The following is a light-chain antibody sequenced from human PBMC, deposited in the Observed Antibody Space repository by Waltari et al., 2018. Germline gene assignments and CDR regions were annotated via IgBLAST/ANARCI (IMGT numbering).Light chain of an antibody. Sequence: EIVMTQSPDSLAVSLGERATINCKSSQSVLYSSNNENFLAWYQQKPGQPPKLLIYWASTRESRVPDRFSGSGSGTDFTLTISSLQAEDVAVYYCQQYYSTPRTFGQGTKLEIK. J-gene: IGKJ2*01. CDR1: QSVLYSSNNENF. CDR2: WAS. V-gene: IGKV4-1*01. CDR3: QQYYSTPRT.